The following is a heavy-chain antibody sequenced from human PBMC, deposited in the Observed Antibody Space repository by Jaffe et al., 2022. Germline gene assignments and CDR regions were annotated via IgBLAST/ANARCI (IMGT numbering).Heavy chain of an antibody. CDR3: ARGMYPYYYDSSGYYYENY. CDR1: GFTVSSNY. J-gene: IGHJ4*02. V-gene: IGHV3-66*02. Sequence: EVQLVESGGGLVQPGGSLRLSCAASGFTVSSNYMSWVRQAPGKGLEWVSVIYSGGSTYYADSVKGRFTISRDNSKNTLYLQMNSLRAEDTAVYYCARGMYPYYYDSSGYYYENYWGQGTLVTVSS. D-gene: IGHD3-22*01. CDR2: IYSGGST.